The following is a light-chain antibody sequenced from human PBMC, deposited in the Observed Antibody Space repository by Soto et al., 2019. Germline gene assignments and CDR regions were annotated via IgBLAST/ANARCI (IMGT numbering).Light chain of an antibody. J-gene: IGKJ5*01. CDR1: QSVSSSY. Sequence: EIVMTQSPSTLSGSPGERSTLSCMASQSVSSSYLAWYQQKPGQAPRLLIYDASNRATGIPARFSGSGSGTDFTLTISSLEPEDFAVYYCQQRSNWSTFGQGTRLEIK. CDR2: DAS. V-gene: IGKV3-11*01. CDR3: QQRSNWST.